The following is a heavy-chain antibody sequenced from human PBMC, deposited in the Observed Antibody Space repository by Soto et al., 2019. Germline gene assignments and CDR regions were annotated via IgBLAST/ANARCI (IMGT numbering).Heavy chain of an antibody. J-gene: IGHJ4*02. CDR3: ARQREPYCGGDCYSPVDY. Sequence: ASVKVSCKASGYSFINHAIHWVREASGLRLVWMGWINAGPGYAKCSQNFQCRVSVTRDSSASTAYMELSSLNSEDTAVYYCARQREPYCGGDCYSPVDYWGQGTLVTV. CDR2: INAGPGYA. CDR1: GYSFINHA. V-gene: IGHV1-3*01. D-gene: IGHD2-21*02.